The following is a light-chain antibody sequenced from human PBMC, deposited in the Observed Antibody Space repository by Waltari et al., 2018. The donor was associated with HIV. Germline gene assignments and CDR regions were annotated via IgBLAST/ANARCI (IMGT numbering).Light chain of an antibody. CDR1: TGPVTNGHY. CDR2: YTT. Sequence: QAVVTQEPSLTVSPGGPVTLTCESSTGPVTNGHYPYWLQQRPGQVPMTLIFYTTTKHSWTPARFSAALLGGKAALTLSGAEPDDESDYSCFLSDDGARVFGGGTRVTVL. J-gene: IGLJ3*02. V-gene: IGLV7-46*01. CDR3: FLSDDGARV.